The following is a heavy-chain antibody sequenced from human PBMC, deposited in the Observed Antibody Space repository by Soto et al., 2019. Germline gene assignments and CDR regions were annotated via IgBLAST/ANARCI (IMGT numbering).Heavy chain of an antibody. CDR2: IYSGGST. D-gene: IGHD5-18*01. CDR1: GFTVSSNY. V-gene: IGHV3-66*01. CDR3: ARERDTAMVFSDY. J-gene: IGHJ4*02. Sequence: ESGGGLVQPGGSLRLSCAASGFTVSSNYMSWVRQAPGKGLEWVSVIYSGGSTYYADSVKGRFTISRDNSKNTLYLQMNSLRAEDTAVYYCARERDTAMVFSDYWGQGTLVTVSS.